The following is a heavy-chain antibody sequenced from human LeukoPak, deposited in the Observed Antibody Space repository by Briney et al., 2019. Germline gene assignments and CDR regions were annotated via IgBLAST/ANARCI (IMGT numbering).Heavy chain of an antibody. Sequence: XRXSXXXXXFTFXXXYMSWVRQXPGKGLEGVSVIYSGGSTYYSDSVKGRCTISRDKYKNTLYLQMNSLRAEDTAVYYCAREDSVSWELERHGDAFDIWGQGTMVTVSS. V-gene: IGHV3-66*01. J-gene: IGHJ3*02. D-gene: IGHD1-1*01. CDR3: AREDSVSWELERHGDAFDI. CDR2: IYSGGST. CDR1: XFTFXXXY.